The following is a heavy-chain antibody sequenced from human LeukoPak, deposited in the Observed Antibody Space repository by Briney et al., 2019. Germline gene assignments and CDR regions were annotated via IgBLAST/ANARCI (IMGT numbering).Heavy chain of an antibody. CDR1: GFTFSSCW. D-gene: IGHD1-1*01. CDR2: IKQDGSEK. V-gene: IGHV3-7*01. CDR3: ARVTMDGYYFDY. J-gene: IGHJ4*02. Sequence: GGSLRLSCAASGFTFSSCWMSWVRQAPGKGLEWVANIKQDGSEKYYVDSVKGRFTISRDNAKNSLYLQMNSLRAEDTAVYYCARVTMDGYYFDYWGQGTLVTVSS.